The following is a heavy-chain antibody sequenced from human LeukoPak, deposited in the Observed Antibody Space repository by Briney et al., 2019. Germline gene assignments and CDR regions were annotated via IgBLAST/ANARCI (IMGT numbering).Heavy chain of an antibody. J-gene: IGHJ4*02. V-gene: IGHV4-4*02. CDR3: ARDLRIAVAAY. Sequence: SETLSLTCTASGGSISSSNWWSWVRQPPGKGLEWIGEIYHSGSSNYNPSLKSRVTISVDKSKNQFSLKLSSVTAADTAVYYCARDLRIAVAAYWGQGTLVTVSS. D-gene: IGHD6-19*01. CDR2: IYHSGSS. CDR1: GGSISSSNW.